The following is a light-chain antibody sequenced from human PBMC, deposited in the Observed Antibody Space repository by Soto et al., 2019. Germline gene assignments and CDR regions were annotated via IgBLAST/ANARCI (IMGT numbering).Light chain of an antibody. CDR1: SGSVSTSYY. Sequence: QTVVTQEPSFSVSPGGTVTLTCALSSGSVSTSYYPSWYQQTPGQAPRTLIYSTNSRSSGVPDRFSGPILGNKAALTITGAQADDESDYYCVLYMGSGVWVFGGGTKLTVL. CDR3: VLYMGSGVWV. V-gene: IGLV8-61*01. J-gene: IGLJ3*02. CDR2: STN.